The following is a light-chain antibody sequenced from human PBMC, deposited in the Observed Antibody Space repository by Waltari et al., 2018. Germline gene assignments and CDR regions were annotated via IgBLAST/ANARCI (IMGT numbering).Light chain of an antibody. V-gene: IGLV2-23*02. J-gene: IGLJ3*02. CDR1: SSDVGGYNF. CDR3: CAYVGYSTWV. CDR2: EIS. Sequence: SALTQPASVSASPGQSITISCTGTSSDVGGYNFVSWYQQHPGKAPQVIIFEISKRPSGVSNRFSGFNSGNTASLTISGLQAEDDANYYCCAYVGYSTWVFGGGTKLTVV.